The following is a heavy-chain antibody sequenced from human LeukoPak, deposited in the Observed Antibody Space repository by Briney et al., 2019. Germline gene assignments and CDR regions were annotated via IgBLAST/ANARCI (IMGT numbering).Heavy chain of an antibody. Sequence: ASVKVSCKACVYTFTYYGISWVRQVPGQGLEWMGGISAYNGNTNYAQKLQGRVTMTTDTSTSTAYMELRSLRSDDTAVYYCARGCGDYPACWFDPWGQGTLVTVSS. V-gene: IGHV1-18*01. J-gene: IGHJ5*02. D-gene: IGHD4-17*01. CDR1: VYTFTYYG. CDR3: ARGCGDYPACWFDP. CDR2: ISAYNGNT.